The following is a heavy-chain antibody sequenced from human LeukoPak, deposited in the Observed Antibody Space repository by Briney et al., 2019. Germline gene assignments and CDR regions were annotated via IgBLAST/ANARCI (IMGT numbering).Heavy chain of an antibody. D-gene: IGHD6-6*01. Sequence: PSETLSLICTVSGGSISSSSYYWGWIRQPPGKGLEWIGSIYYSGSTSHNPSLKSRVTISLDTSKNQFSLNLSSVTAADTAVYYCARLPHSSSPFDYWGQGTLVTVSS. CDR3: ARLPHSSSPFDY. CDR1: GGSISSSSYY. V-gene: IGHV4-39*07. CDR2: IYYSGST. J-gene: IGHJ4*02.